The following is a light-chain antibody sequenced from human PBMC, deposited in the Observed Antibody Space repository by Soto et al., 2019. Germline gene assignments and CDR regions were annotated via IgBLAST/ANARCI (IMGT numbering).Light chain of an antibody. CDR1: NSNIGAGYP. V-gene: IGLV1-40*01. Sequence: QSVLTQPPSVTGAPGQRVTISCTGTNSNIGAGYPVHWYLHFPGTAPKLLIYANTIRPSGVPDRFSGSRSGTSASLAITGLQAEDEADFYCQTYDSSLVGLIFGGGTKLTVL. CDR3: QTYDSSLVGLI. J-gene: IGLJ2*01. CDR2: ANT.